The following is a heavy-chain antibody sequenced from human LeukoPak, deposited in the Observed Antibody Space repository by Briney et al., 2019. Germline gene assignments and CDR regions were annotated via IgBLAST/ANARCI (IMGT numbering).Heavy chain of an antibody. D-gene: IGHD2-2*01. V-gene: IGHV4-39*01. CDR1: GGSISSSSYY. CDR3: ARQKLGVPAAVDY. CDR2: IYYSGST. Sequence: SETLSLTCTVSGGSISSSSYYWGWIRQPPGKGLEWIGSIYYSGSTYYNPSLKSRVTISVDTSKNQFSLKLSSVTAADTAVYYCARQKLGVPAAVDYWGRGTLVTVSS. J-gene: IGHJ4*02.